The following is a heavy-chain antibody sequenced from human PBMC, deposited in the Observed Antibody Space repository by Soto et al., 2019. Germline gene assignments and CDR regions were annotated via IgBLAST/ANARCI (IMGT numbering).Heavy chain of an antibody. J-gene: IGHJ4*02. CDR1: GFTFSSFW. D-gene: IGHD1-1*01. CDR3: ARELERVFDY. Sequence: PGGSLRLSCAASGFTFSSFWMHWVRQAPGKGLEWVAVIAYDGRNKYYADSVKGRFTISRDNSKNTLYLQMNSLRIEDTAVYYCARELERVFDYWGQGTLVTVSS. V-gene: IGHV3-30*03. CDR2: IAYDGRNK.